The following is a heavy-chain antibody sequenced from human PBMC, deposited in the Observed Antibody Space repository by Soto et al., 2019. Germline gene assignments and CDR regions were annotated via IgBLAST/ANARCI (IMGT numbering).Heavy chain of an antibody. J-gene: IGHJ4*02. CDR2: IYYSGIT. CDR1: GGSISSGDYY. D-gene: IGHD3-16*01. CDR3: ARVSYYDYVWGSYSSDY. Sequence: QVQLQESGPGLVKPSQTLSLTCTVSGGSISSGDYYWSWIRQPPGKGLEWIGYIYYSGITYYNPSLKGRVTISVDTSKNQFSLKLSSVTAADTAVYYCARVSYYDYVWGSYSSDYWGQGTLVTVSS. V-gene: IGHV4-30-4*01.